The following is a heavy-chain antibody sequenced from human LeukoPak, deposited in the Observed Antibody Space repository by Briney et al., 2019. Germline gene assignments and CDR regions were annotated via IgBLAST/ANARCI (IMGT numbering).Heavy chain of an antibody. D-gene: IGHD6-6*01. J-gene: IGHJ6*03. CDR1: GYTFTSYG. V-gene: IGHV1-18*01. Sequence: ASVKVSCKASGYTFTSYGISWVRQAPGQGLEWMGWISAYNGNTNYAQKLQGRVTMTTDTSTSTAYMELRSLRSDDTAVYYSARSPLGSFYYYYMDVWGKGTTVNVSS. CDR3: ARSPLGSFYYYYMDV. CDR2: ISAYNGNT.